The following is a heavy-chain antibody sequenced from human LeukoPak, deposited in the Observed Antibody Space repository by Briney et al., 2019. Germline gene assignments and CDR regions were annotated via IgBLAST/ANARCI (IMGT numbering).Heavy chain of an antibody. CDR1: GGSISSSSYY. V-gene: IGHV4-39*01. CDR2: IYYSGSS. CDR3: ARSSGYSSSGGLNWFDS. Sequence: SETLSLTCTVSGGSISSSSYYWGWIRQPPGKGLEWIGSIYYSGSSYYNPSLKSRVTISVDTSKNQFSLKLSSVTAADTAVYYCARSSGYSSSGGLNWFDSWGQGTLVTVSS. D-gene: IGHD6-13*01. J-gene: IGHJ5*02.